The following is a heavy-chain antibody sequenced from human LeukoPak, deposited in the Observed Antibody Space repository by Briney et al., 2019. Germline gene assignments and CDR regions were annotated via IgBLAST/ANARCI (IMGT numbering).Heavy chain of an antibody. CDR3: ARDPGLPNGMDV. CDR1: GFTVSSDY. J-gene: IGHJ6*02. V-gene: IGHV3-66*02. CDR2: IYSGGST. D-gene: IGHD3-10*01. Sequence: GGSLRLSCAASGFTVSSDYMSWVRQAPGKWLDSVSTIYSGGSTYYADSVKGRFTISRDDSKNTLYLQVNSLRAEDTAVYYCARDPGLPNGMDVWGQGTTVTISS.